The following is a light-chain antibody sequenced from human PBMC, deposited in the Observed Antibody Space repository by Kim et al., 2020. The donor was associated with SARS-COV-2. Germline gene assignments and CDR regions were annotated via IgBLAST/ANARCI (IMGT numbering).Light chain of an antibody. Sequence: GTTVTSSCTSSSGSIASNYVQWYQQRPGSAPTTVIYEDNRRPSGVPDRFSGSIDSSSNSASLTISGLKTEDEADYYCQSYDSNNWVFGGGTKLTVL. CDR2: EDN. CDR1: SGSIASNY. J-gene: IGLJ3*02. CDR3: QSYDSNNWV. V-gene: IGLV6-57*02.